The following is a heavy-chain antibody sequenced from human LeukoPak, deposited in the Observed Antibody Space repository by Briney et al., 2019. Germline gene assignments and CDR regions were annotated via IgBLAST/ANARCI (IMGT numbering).Heavy chain of an antibody. V-gene: IGHV4-4*02. CDR2: IYHSGST. D-gene: IGHD4-17*01. Sequence: SETLSLTCAVSGGSISSSNWWSWVRQPPGKGLEWIGEIYHSGSTNYNPSLKSRVTISVDKSKNQFSLKLSSVTAADTAVYYCARYHGDYETNAFDIWGQGTMVTVSS. CDR1: GGSISSSNW. J-gene: IGHJ3*02. CDR3: ARYHGDYETNAFDI.